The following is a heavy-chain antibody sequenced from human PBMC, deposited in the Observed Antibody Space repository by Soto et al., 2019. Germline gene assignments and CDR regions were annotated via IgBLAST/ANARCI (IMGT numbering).Heavy chain of an antibody. D-gene: IGHD2-15*01. CDR1: GFTVSSNY. J-gene: IGHJ4*02. V-gene: IGHV3-66*01. CDR2: IFGGGTT. CDR3: ALGGVGYCSGGKLQSVSGVDY. Sequence: EVQLVESGGGLIQPGGSLRLSCAASGFTVSSNYMTWVRQAPGKGLEWVSMIFGGGTTYYADSVKGRFNISRDKSKNTLYLQMNRLSAEATPVYYCALGGVGYCSGGKLQSVSGVDYWGQGPLVTDSS.